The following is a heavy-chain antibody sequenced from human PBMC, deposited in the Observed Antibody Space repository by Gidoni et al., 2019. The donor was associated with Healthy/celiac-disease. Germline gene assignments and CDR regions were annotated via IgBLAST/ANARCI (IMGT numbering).Heavy chain of an antibody. V-gene: IGHV4-4*07. D-gene: IGHD2-2*01. Sequence: QVQLQESGPGLVKPSETLSLTCTVSGGSIRRYYWSWIRQPAGKGLEWIGRIYTSGSTTYNPSRKRRVTRAVDTYKNQFSLKLSSVNAADTAVYYCAREEEGVVVVPDTSGRCYNWFDPWGQGTLVTVSS. CDR2: IYTSGST. J-gene: IGHJ5*02. CDR1: GGSIRRYY. CDR3: AREEEGVVVVPDTSGRCYNWFDP.